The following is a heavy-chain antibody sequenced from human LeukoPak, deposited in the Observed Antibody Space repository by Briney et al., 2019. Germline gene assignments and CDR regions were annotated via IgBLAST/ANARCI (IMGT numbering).Heavy chain of an antibody. D-gene: IGHD3-16*02. J-gene: IGHJ3*02. V-gene: IGHV4-61*01. Sequence: SETLYLTCTVSGGSVSNGSYYRSWIRQPPGKGLEWIGYIYYSGSTNYNPSLKSRVTISVDTSKNQFSLKLSSVTAADTAVYYCASLYDYVWGSYREYAFDIWGQGTMVTVSS. CDR1: GGSVSNGSYY. CDR2: IYYSGST. CDR3: ASLYDYVWGSYREYAFDI.